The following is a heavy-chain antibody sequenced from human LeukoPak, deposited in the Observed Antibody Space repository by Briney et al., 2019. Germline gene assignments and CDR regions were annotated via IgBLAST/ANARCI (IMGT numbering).Heavy chain of an antibody. Sequence: ASVKVSCKPSGYFFSDYYLHWVRQAPGQGLEWMGWINCDTGGTTYAQKFQDRVTMIRDTSSSEVYMELSRLTSDDTAVYYCASGSLCLESEARVDIFRHGGGEKQPHTELDYWGQGTLVTVSS. D-gene: IGHD3-16*01. CDR2: INCDTGGT. CDR3: ASGSLCLESEARVDIFRHGGGEKQPHTELDY. J-gene: IGHJ4*02. V-gene: IGHV1-2*02. CDR1: GYFFSDYY.